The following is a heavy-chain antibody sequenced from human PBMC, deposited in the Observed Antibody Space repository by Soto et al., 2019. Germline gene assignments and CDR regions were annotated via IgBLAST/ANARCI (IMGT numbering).Heavy chain of an antibody. V-gene: IGHV3-7*01. Sequence: GGSLRLSCAASGFTFSSYSMTWVRQAPGKGLEWVANIKQDGSQRYYVDSVKGRFTISRDNAKNSLYLQMNSLRAEDTAVYYCARDRGSSSSGSRSDWFDPWGQGTLVTVSS. J-gene: IGHJ5*02. CDR3: ARDRGSSSSGSRSDWFDP. D-gene: IGHD6-6*01. CDR1: GFTFSSYS. CDR2: IKQDGSQR.